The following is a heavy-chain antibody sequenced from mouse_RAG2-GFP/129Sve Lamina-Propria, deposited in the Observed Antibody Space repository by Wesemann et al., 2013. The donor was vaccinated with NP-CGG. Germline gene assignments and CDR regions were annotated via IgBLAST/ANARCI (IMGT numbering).Heavy chain of an antibody. CDR3: ARGSNGYPFAY. J-gene: IGHJ3*01. V-gene: IGHV1-47*01. D-gene: IGHD2-2*01. CDR1: GYTFTTYP. CDR2: FHPYNDDT. Sequence: QVQLQQSGAELVKPGASVKMSCKASGYTFTTYPIEWMKQNHGKSLEWIGNFHPYNDDTKYNEKFKGKATLTVNKSSSTAYMELRSLTSEDSAVYYCARGSNGYPFAYWGQGTLVTVSA.